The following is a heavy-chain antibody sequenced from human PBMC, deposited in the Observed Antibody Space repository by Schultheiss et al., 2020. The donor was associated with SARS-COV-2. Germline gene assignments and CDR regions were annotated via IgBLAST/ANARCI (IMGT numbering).Heavy chain of an antibody. V-gene: IGHV3-30*07. D-gene: IGHD6-19*01. CDR3: AKLPYSYSSGAFDI. Sequence: GGSLRLSCAASGFTFSGSAMHWVRQAPGKGLEWVAVISYDGSNKYYADSVKGRFTISRDNSKNTLYLQMNSLRAEDTAVYYCAKLPYSYSSGAFDIWGQGTMVTVSS. CDR1: GFTFSGSA. CDR2: ISYDGSNK. J-gene: IGHJ3*02.